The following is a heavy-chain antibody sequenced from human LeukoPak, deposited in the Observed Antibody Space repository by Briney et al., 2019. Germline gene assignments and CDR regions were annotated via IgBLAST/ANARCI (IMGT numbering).Heavy chain of an antibody. J-gene: IGHJ4*02. CDR1: GGSFSGYY. Sequence: SETLSLTCAVYGGSFSGYYWSWIRQPPGKGLEWIGEINHSGSTNYNPSLKSRVTISVDTSKNQFSLKLSSVAAADTAVYYCARASRELWSIDYWGQGTLVTVSS. V-gene: IGHV4-34*01. CDR3: ARASRELWSIDY. CDR2: INHSGST. D-gene: IGHD5-18*01.